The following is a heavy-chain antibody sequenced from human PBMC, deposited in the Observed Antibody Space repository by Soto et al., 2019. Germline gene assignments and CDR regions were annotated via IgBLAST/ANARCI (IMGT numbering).Heavy chain of an antibody. V-gene: IGHV3-48*03. CDR2: ISSSGSTI. D-gene: IGHD1-26*01. CDR3: ARAKWAGAYYFDY. Sequence: EVQLVESGGGLVQPGGSLRLSCAASGFTFSSYEMNWVRQAPGKGLEWGSYISSSGSTIYYADSVKGRCTISRDNAKNSLYLQMNSLRAEDTAVYYCARAKWAGAYYFDYWGQGTLVTVSS. J-gene: IGHJ4*02. CDR1: GFTFSSYE.